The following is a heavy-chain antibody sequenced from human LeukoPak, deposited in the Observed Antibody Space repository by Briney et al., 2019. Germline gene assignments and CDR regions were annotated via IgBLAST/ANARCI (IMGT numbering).Heavy chain of an antibody. V-gene: IGHV3-23*01. CDR2: IRGGGEIT. J-gene: IGHJ4*01. Sequence: GGSLRLSCAASGFTFSTYAMSWVRQAPGKGLEWVSGIRGGGEITYYADSVKGRFTISRDNSKNTLYLQMNSLRAEDTAVYYCARGRAGNYYNHNDYWGQGTPVTVSS. CDR3: ARGRAGNYYNHNDY. CDR1: GFTFSTYA. D-gene: IGHD3-10*01.